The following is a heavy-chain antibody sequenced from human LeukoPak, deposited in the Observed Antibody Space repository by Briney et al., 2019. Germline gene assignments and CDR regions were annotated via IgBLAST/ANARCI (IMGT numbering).Heavy chain of an antibody. Sequence: PSQTLSLTCTVSGGSISSGSYYWSWIRQPAGKGLEWIGRIYTSGSTSYNPSLMSRVTISVDTSKNQFSLKLSSVTAADTAVYYCAREAVDYYGSGSHGHFDYWGQGTLVTVSS. D-gene: IGHD3-10*01. CDR1: GGSISSGSYY. J-gene: IGHJ4*02. CDR3: AREAVDYYGSGSHGHFDY. V-gene: IGHV4-61*02. CDR2: IYTSGST.